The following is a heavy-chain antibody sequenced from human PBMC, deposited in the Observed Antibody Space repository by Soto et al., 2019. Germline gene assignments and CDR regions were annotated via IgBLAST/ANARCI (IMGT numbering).Heavy chain of an antibody. CDR2: IIPIFGTA. V-gene: IGHV1-69*13. Sequence: GASVKVSCKASGGTFSSYAISWVRQAPGQGLEWMGGIIPIFGTANYAQKFQGRVTITADESTSTAYMELSSLRSEGTAVYYCARGGRPDYDILTGYQLPYYYYGMDVWGQGTTVTVSS. CDR3: ARGGRPDYDILTGYQLPYYYYGMDV. J-gene: IGHJ6*02. CDR1: GGTFSSYA. D-gene: IGHD3-9*01.